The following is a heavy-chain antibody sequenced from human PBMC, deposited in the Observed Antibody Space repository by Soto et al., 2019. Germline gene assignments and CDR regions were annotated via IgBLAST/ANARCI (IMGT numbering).Heavy chain of an antibody. CDR2: INSDGTST. J-gene: IGHJ6*03. CDR3: ARDGWDLEWLLRVYSYMDV. Sequence: EVQLVESGGGLVQPGGSLRLSCAVSGFAFSSYWMHWVRQTPGKGLVWVSRINSDGTSTAYADSVKGRFTISRDNAKDTLYLEINSLRAEDTAVYYCARDGWDLEWLLRVYSYMDVWGKGTTVTVSS. CDR1: GFAFSSYW. D-gene: IGHD3-3*01. V-gene: IGHV3-74*01.